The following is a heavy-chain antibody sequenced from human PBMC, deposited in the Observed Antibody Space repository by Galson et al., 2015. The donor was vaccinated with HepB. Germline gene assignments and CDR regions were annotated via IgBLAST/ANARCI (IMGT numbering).Heavy chain of an antibody. CDR3: ARDIGRDLVLVIYTIRFYHNYWLDP. D-gene: IGHD2-8*01. V-gene: IGHV3-7*03. CDR1: GFTFTSHW. Sequence: SLRLSCATSGFTFTSHWMTWVRQAPGKGLEWVASIKQDGGEKYYVDSVKGRFTISRDNAKNEVYLQMNSLRAEDTAVYYCARDIGRDLVLVIYTIRFYHNYWLDPWGQGILVTVSS. CDR2: IKQDGGEK. J-gene: IGHJ5*02.